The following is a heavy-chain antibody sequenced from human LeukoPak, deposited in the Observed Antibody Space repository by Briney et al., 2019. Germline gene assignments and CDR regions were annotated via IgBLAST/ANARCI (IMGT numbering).Heavy chain of an antibody. J-gene: IGHJ6*03. V-gene: IGHV3-30*02. CDR2: IRYNGNNQ. CDR1: GFTFNNYG. Sequence: GGSLRLSCAASGFTFNNYGMHWVRQAPGKGLEWVAFIRYNGNNQYYADSVKGRFTISRDNSKNTLYLQMNSLKGDDTAVYYCAKDSGCSGGSCYCGYYYYMDVWGKGTTVTISS. D-gene: IGHD2-15*01. CDR3: AKDSGCSGGSCYCGYYYYMDV.